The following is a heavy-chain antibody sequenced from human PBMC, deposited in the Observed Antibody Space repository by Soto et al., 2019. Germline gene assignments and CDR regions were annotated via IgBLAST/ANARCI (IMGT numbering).Heavy chain of an antibody. CDR2: IHPGDSDT. Sequence: GESLKISCEASGYSFTSYWIGWVRPMPGKGLEWMGIIHPGDSDTKYSPSFQGQVTISVDKSITTAYLQWSSLKASDTAMYYCAMTSGPEVAASLEYYYFSGMDVWGQGTTVTVSS. J-gene: IGHJ6*02. CDR1: GYSFTSYW. V-gene: IGHV5-51*01. D-gene: IGHD2-15*01. CDR3: AMTSGPEVAASLEYYYFSGMDV.